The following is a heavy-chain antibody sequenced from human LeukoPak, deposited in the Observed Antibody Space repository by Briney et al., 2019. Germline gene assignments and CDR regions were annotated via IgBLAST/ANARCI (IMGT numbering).Heavy chain of an antibody. J-gene: IGHJ4*02. CDR2: ISGSGGST. V-gene: IGHV3-23*01. D-gene: IGHD3-22*01. CDR3: AKHDRITMIVVVITKGGIDY. Sequence: PGGSLRLSCAASGFTFSSYAMSWVRQAPGKGLEWVSAISGSGGSTYYADSVKGRFTISRDNSKNTLYLQMNSLRAEDTAVYYCAKHDRITMIVVVITKGGIDYWGQGTLVTVSS. CDR1: GFTFSSYA.